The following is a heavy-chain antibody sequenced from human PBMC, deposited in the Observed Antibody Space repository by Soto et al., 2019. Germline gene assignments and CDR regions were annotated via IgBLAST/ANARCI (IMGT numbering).Heavy chain of an antibody. J-gene: IGHJ6*04. CDR2: INPSGGST. CDR3: ARGACSTNSSSNYHALEI. Sequence: VASVKVSCKASGYTLTSYHMHWVRQAPGQGLEWMGIINPSGGSTSFAQNFQGRVTMTSDTSTSSVYMELSSLRSDDTAVYYCARGACSTNSSSNYHALEIWGKGTTVTVSS. V-gene: IGHV1-46*01. D-gene: IGHD2-2*01. CDR1: GYTLTSYH.